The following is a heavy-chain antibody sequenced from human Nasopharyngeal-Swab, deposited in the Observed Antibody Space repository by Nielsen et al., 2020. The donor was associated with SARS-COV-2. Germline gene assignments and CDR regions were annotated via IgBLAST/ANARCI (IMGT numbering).Heavy chain of an antibody. Sequence: WVRQPPGQGLEWMGGIIPIFGTANYAQKFQGRVTITADESTSTAYMELSSLRSEDTAVYYCVTSSSKTINYYYYMDVWGKGTPVTVSS. V-gene: IGHV1-69*01. CDR2: IIPIFGTA. J-gene: IGHJ6*03. D-gene: IGHD6-13*01. CDR3: VTSSSKTINYYYYMDV.